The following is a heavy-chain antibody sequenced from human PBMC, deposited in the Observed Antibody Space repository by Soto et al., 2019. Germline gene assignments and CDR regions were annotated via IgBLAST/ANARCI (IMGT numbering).Heavy chain of an antibody. Sequence: QVQLVESGGGLVRPGGSLRLSCAASGFTFSDYYRTWIRQAPGKGLEWVSYITGSSDYTNYADSVKGRFTISRDNVKNSLYLQMNSLRAEDTAVYYCAREYYYAMDVWGQGITVTVSS. CDR2: ITGSSDYT. J-gene: IGHJ6*02. CDR3: AREYYYAMDV. CDR1: GFTFSDYY. V-gene: IGHV3-11*05.